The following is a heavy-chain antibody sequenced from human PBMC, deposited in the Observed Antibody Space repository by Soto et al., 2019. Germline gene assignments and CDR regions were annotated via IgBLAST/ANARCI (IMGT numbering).Heavy chain of an antibody. CDR2: ISYDGSNK. CDR1: GFTFSCYG. J-gene: IGHJ4*02. V-gene: IGHV3-30*18. Sequence: GGSLRLSCAASGFTFSCYGMHWVRQAPGKGLEWVAVISYDGSNKYYADSVKGRFTISRDNSKNTLYPQMNSLRAVDTAVYYCAKVLYYYDSIPMADYWGQGTLVTVSS. D-gene: IGHD3-22*01. CDR3: AKVLYYYDSIPMADY.